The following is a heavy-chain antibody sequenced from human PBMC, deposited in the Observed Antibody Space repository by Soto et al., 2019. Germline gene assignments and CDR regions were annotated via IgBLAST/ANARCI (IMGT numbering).Heavy chain of an antibody. J-gene: IGHJ4*02. CDR2: IYHSGST. V-gene: IGHV4-4*02. Sequence: QVQLQESGPGLVKPSGTLSLTCAVSGGSISSSNWWSWVRQPPGKGMEWIGEIYHSGSTNYNPSLKSRVTISVDKSKNQFSLKLSSVTAADTAVYYCARVSRIVAAAGPSRPDYWGQGTLVTVSS. CDR1: GGSISSSNW. D-gene: IGHD6-13*01. CDR3: ARVSRIVAAAGPSRPDY.